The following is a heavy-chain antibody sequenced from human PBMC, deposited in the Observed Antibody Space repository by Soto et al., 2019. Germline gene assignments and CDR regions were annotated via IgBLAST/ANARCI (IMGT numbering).Heavy chain of an antibody. J-gene: IGHJ4*02. Sequence: QVQLVQSGTEVKKPGSSVKVSCKASGGTFRNYPINWVRQAPGQGLEWMGSIFPLTDIPDYAQNFQARITISADKSTSTAYMQLSSLTSDDTAMYFCSRRSLVVLNSVESWGPATL. D-gene: IGHD2-15*01. CDR1: GGTFRNYP. CDR2: IFPLTDIP. V-gene: IGHV1-69*02. CDR3: SRRSLVVLNSVES.